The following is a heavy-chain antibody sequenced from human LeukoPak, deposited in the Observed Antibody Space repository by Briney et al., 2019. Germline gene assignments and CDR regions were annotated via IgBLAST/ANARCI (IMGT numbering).Heavy chain of an antibody. Sequence: GGSLRLSCAASGFTFSSYSMNWARQAPGKGLEWVSSISSSSSYIYYADSVKGRFTISRDSAKNSLYLQMNSLRAEDTAVYYCARDVGDIVVVPAAKRGYWGQGTLVSVSS. V-gene: IGHV3-21*01. CDR2: ISSSSSYI. CDR1: GFTFSSYS. CDR3: ARDVGDIVVVPAAKRGY. J-gene: IGHJ4*02. D-gene: IGHD2-2*01.